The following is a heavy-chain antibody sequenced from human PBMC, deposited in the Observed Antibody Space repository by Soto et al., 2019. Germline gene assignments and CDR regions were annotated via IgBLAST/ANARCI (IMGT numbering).Heavy chain of an antibody. CDR3: AKGDNRGPETGYAFDP. CDR1: GDSVSSNTAS. D-gene: IGHD5-12*01. CDR2: TYFRSKWYN. J-gene: IGHJ5*02. Sequence: SQTLSLTCAISGDSVSSNTASWNWIRQSPSRGLEWLGRTYFRSKWYNDYAVSVKSRIIINPDTSNNQFSLQLNSVTPEDTAVYFCAKGDNRGPETGYAFDPWGQGIMVTVSS. V-gene: IGHV6-1*01.